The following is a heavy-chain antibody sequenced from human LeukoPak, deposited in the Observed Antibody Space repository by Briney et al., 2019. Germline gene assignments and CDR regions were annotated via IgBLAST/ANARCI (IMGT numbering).Heavy chain of an antibody. CDR1: GFSISSGYY. J-gene: IGHJ4*02. D-gene: IGHD3-16*01. V-gene: IGHV4-38-2*02. CDR3: ARDWGVD. CDR2: INHSGST. Sequence: PSETLSLTCTVSGFSISSGYYWGWIRQPPGKGLEWIGSINHSGSTYYNPSLKSRVSISVDTSKNQFSLRLRSVTAADTAVYYCARDWGVDWGQGTLVTVSS.